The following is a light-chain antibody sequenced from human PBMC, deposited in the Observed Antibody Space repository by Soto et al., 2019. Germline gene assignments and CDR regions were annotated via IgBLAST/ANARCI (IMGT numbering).Light chain of an antibody. CDR1: SNDVGYYNY. CDR2: EVT. Sequence: QSALSQPASVSGSPGQSITISCTGTSNDVGYYNYVSWYQQHPGQAPKLMISEVTTRPSGVSDRFSGSKSGNTASLTISGLQTEDEADYYCSSYTSSSTYVFGTPTKLTVL. CDR3: SSYTSSSTYV. J-gene: IGLJ1*01. V-gene: IGLV2-14*01.